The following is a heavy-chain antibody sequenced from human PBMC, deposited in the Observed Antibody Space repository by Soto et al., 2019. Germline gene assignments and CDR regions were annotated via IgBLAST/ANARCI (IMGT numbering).Heavy chain of an antibody. CDR3: ARGRYGDS. CDR1: GYAFTTYG. CDR2: ISAHNGNT. V-gene: IGHV1-18*01. J-gene: IGHJ4*02. D-gene: IGHD1-1*01. Sequence: QVHLVQSGAEVKKPGASVKVSCQGSGYAFTTYGITWVRQAPGQGLEWMGWISAHNGNTNYAQKLQGRVTVTRDTSTSTAYMERRSLRYDDTAVYYCARGRYGDSWGQGALVTVSS.